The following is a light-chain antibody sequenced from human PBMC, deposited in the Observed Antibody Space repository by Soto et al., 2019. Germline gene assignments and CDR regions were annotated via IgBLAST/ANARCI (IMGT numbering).Light chain of an antibody. CDR2: EVS. V-gene: IGKV2D-29*02. CDR1: QSLLHITGETF. J-gene: IGKJ5*01. CDR3: MQSTQLPPT. Sequence: DVVMTQTPLSLSVAPGQPSSISCKFSQSLLHITGETFLFWCLQKPGQSPQLLIYEVSTRVSGVPDRFSGSGSGTDFTLEISRVETDDVGIYYCMQSTQLPPTFGQGTRLEI.